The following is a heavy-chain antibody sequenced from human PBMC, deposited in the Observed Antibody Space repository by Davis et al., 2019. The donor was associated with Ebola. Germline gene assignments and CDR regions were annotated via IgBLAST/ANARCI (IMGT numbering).Heavy chain of an antibody. V-gene: IGHV3-23*01. D-gene: IGHD2-21*01. Sequence: GESLKISCVASGFTFNNYAMSWVRQAPGKGLEWVSGISHTGGTTFYSDSVKDRFTISRDNAKNTLYLQMNSLRAEDTAVYYCARVVSPNVVSALDVWGQGTTVTVSS. CDR1: GFTFNNYA. CDR3: ARVVSPNVVSALDV. J-gene: IGHJ6*02. CDR2: ISHTGGTT.